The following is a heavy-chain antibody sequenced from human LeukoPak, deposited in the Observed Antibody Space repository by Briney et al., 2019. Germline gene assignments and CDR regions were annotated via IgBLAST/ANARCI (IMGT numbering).Heavy chain of an antibody. CDR1: GGTFSSYA. CDR2: IIPIFGTA. Sequence: SVKVSCKASGGTFSSYAISWVRQAPGQGLEWMGGIIPIFGTANYAQKFQGRVTITADKSTSTAYMELSSLRSEDTAVYYCARDRRNGYYYYYYMDVWGKGTTVTVSS. V-gene: IGHV1-69*06. CDR3: ARDRRNGYYYYYYMDV. D-gene: IGHD2-8*01. J-gene: IGHJ6*03.